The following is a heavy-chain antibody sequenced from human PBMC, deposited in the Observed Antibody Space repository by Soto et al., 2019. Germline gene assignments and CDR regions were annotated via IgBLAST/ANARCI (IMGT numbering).Heavy chain of an antibody. D-gene: IGHD3-10*01. Sequence: EVQLVESGGGLIQPGGSLRLSCEASGFKFRVYDMHWVRQPAGKGLEWVSAIGTTGDTYYSGSVRGRFTISRDDVESSLYLRLNSLTVGDTAVYYCARGSRLGSGSLRPGPSDIFDVWGQRTTVTVSS. CDR3: ARGSRLGSGSLRPGPSDIFDV. CDR1: GFKFRVYD. J-gene: IGHJ3*01. CDR2: IGTTGDT. V-gene: IGHV3-13*04.